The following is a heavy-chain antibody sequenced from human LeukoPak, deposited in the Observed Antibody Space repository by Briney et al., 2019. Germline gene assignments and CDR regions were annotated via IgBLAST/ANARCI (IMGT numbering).Heavy chain of an antibody. V-gene: IGHV4-34*01. D-gene: IGHD6-19*01. Sequence: PSETLSLTCAVYGGSFSGYYWSWIRQPPGKGLEWIGEINHSGSTNYNPSLESRVTISVDTSKNQFSLKLSSVTAADTAVYYCARGGPKQWLVLRGYYFDYWGQGTLVTVSS. CDR2: INHSGST. J-gene: IGHJ4*02. CDR3: ARGGPKQWLVLRGYYFDY. CDR1: GGSFSGYY.